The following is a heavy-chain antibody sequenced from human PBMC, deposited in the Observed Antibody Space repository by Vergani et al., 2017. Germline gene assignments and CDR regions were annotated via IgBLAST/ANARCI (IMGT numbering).Heavy chain of an antibody. J-gene: IGHJ6*02. D-gene: IGHD3-10*01. CDR1: GGSFSGYY. CDR3: ARGQYYGSGSYYKWGYYYYGMDV. Sequence: QVQLQESGPGLVKASETLSLTCAVYGGSFSGYYWSWIRQPPGKGLEWIGEINHSGSTNYNPSLKSRVTISVDTSKNQFSLKLSSVTAADTAVYYCARGQYYGSGSYYKWGYYYYGMDVWGQGTTVTVSS. V-gene: IGHV4-34*01. CDR2: INHSGST.